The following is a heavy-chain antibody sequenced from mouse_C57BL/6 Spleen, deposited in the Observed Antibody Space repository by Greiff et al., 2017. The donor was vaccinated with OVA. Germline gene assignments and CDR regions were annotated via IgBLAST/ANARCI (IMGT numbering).Heavy chain of an antibody. CDR1: GFTFSSYA. J-gene: IGHJ2*01. Sequence: EVKLMESGGGLVKPGGSLKLSCAASGFTFSSYAMSWVRQTPEKRLEWVATISDGGSYTYYPDNVKGRFTISRDNAKNNLYLQMSHLKSEDTAMYYCARGSYSNDFDYWGQGTTLTVSS. CDR3: ARGSYSNDFDY. D-gene: IGHD2-5*01. V-gene: IGHV5-4*03. CDR2: ISDGGSYT.